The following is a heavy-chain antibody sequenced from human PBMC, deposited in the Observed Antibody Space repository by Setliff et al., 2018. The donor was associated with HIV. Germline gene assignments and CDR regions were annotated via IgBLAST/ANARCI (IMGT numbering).Heavy chain of an antibody. D-gene: IGHD1-26*01. J-gene: IGHJ3*02. CDR2: VYSAGTTT. Sequence: PGESLKISCAASGFSFSDFWMHWVRQVPGKGLAWVSRVYSAGTTTTYADSVKGRFTISRDNGKNTLYLQMNSLRAEDSAVYFCARVGLGGAFDIWGQGTKVTVSS. CDR3: ARVGLGGAFDI. CDR1: GFSFSDFW. V-gene: IGHV3-74*01.